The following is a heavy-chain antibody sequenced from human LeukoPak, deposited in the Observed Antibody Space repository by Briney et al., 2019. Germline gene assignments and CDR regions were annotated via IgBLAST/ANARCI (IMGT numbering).Heavy chain of an antibody. CDR2: IYTSGCT. D-gene: IGHD3-22*01. V-gene: IGHV4-4*07. Sequence: SETLSLTCTVSGGSISSYYWSWIRQPAGKGLEWIGRIYTSGCTNYNPSLKSRVTMSVDTSKNQFSLKLSSVTAADTAVYYCARDLYYYDSSANARFDPWGQGTLVTVSS. CDR3: ARDLYYYDSSANARFDP. J-gene: IGHJ5*02. CDR1: GGSISSYY.